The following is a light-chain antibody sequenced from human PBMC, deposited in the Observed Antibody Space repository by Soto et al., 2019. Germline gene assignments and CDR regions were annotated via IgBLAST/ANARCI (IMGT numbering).Light chain of an antibody. CDR1: QSISSY. CDR2: GAS. CDR3: QQYVISVT. J-gene: IGKJ5*01. V-gene: IGKV3-20*01. Sequence: EIVLTQSPGTLSLSPGEGATLSCRASQSISSYLAWYQQKPGQAPRLLIYGASNRATGIPERFSGSGSGTDFTLTIGRLEPQDSAMYYCQQYVISVTFGQGTRLEIK.